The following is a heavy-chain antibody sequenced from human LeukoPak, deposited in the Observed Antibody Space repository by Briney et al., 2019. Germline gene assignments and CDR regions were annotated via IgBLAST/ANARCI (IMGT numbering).Heavy chain of an antibody. Sequence: SQTLSLTCTVSGGSISSGDYYWSWIRQPPGKGLEWIGEINHSGSTNYNPSLKSRVTISVDTSKNQFSLKLSSVTAADTAVYYCARGRGSRVLLWWGQGTLVTVSS. CDR2: INHSGST. D-gene: IGHD3-10*01. CDR3: ARGRGSRVLLW. J-gene: IGHJ4*02. CDR1: GGSISSGDYY. V-gene: IGHV4-30-4*08.